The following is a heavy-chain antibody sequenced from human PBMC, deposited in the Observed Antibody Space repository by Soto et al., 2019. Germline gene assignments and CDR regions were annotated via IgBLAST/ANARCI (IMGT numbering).Heavy chain of an antibody. CDR3: ARAPPGIVVVPAASYYYYYGMDV. CDR2: IIPILGIA. V-gene: IGHV1-69*02. Sequence: QVQLVQSGAAVKKPGSSVKVSCKASGGTFSSYTISWVRQAPGQGLEWMGRIIPILGIANYAQKFQGRVTITADKSTSTAYMELSSLRSEDTAVYYCARAPPGIVVVPAASYYYYYGMDVWGQGTTVTVSS. D-gene: IGHD2-2*01. J-gene: IGHJ6*02. CDR1: GGTFSSYT.